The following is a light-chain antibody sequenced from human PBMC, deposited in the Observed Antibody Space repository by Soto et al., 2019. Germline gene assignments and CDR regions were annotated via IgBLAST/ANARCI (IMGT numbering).Light chain of an antibody. CDR3: QQYGSSPFT. V-gene: IGKV3-20*01. Sequence: ETVLTQSPGTLSLSPGERATLSCRASQSVSSSYLAWYQQKPGQAPRLLIYGASSRATGIPDRFSGSGSGTDFTLTISRLEPEDFAEYYWQQYGSSPFTFGPGTKVDIK. CDR2: GAS. J-gene: IGKJ3*01. CDR1: QSVSSSY.